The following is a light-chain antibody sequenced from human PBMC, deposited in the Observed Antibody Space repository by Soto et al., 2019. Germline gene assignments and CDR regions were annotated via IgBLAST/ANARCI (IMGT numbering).Light chain of an antibody. V-gene: IGKV1-39*01. CDR3: QQSYSIPWT. J-gene: IGKJ1*01. CDR2: ATS. Sequence: IQITQCQCSLSTSLGYRFTITFRSSENINNYLNWYQHKPGKAPKLLIYATSTLQSGVPARFSGSGSGTDFTLTISSLQPEDFATYYCQQSYSIPWTFGQGTKVDIK. CDR1: ENINNY.